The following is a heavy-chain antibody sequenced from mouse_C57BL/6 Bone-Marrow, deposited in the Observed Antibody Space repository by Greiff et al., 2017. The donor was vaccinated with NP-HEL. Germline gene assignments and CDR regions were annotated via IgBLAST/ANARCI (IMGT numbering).Heavy chain of an antibody. CDR1: GFNIKDDY. CDR3: TTLRLRGGAMDY. CDR2: IDPENGDT. V-gene: IGHV14-4*01. J-gene: IGHJ4*01. Sequence: EVKLVESGAELVRPGASVKLSCTASGFNIKDDYMHWVKQRPEQGLEWIGWIDPENGDTEYASKFQGKATITADTSSNTAYLQLSSLTSEDTAVYYCTTLRLRGGAMDYWGQGTSVTVSS. D-gene: IGHD2-4*01.